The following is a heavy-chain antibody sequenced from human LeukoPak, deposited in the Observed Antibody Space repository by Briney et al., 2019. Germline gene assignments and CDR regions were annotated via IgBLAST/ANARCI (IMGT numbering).Heavy chain of an antibody. J-gene: IGHJ4*02. CDR1: GGSFSGYY. D-gene: IGHD6-13*01. CDR3: ASGRAAAGVSGADY. CDR2: INNSGST. Sequence: SETLSLTCAVYGGSFSGYYWSWIRQPPGKGLEWIGEINNSGSTNYNPSLKSRVTISVDTSKNQFSLKLSSVTAADTAVYYCASGRAAAGVSGADYWGQGTLVTVSS. V-gene: IGHV4-34*01.